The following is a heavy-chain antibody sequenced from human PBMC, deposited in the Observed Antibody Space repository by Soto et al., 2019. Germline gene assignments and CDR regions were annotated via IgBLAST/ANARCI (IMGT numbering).Heavy chain of an antibody. V-gene: IGHV1-2*04. Sequence: GASVKVSCKASGYTFTGYYMHWVRQAPGQGLEWMGWINPNSGGTNYAQKFQGWVTMTRDTSISTAYMELSRLRSDDTAVYYCARTLSGWNDYDFDYWGQGTLVTVSS. J-gene: IGHJ4*02. D-gene: IGHD1-1*01. CDR2: INPNSGGT. CDR1: GYTFTGYY. CDR3: ARTLSGWNDYDFDY.